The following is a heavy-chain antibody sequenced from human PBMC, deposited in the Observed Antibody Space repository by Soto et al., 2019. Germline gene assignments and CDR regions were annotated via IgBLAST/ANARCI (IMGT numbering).Heavy chain of an antibody. CDR3: ATSPIAVAGSRNGGLKGN. CDR1: GFTFSDYY. J-gene: IGHJ4*02. CDR2: ISSSSSYT. Sequence: QVQLVESGGGLVKPGGSLRLSCAASGFTFSDYYMSWIRQAPGKGLEWVSYISSSSSYTNYADSVKGRFTISRDNAKNSLYLQMNSLRAEDTAVYYCATSPIAVAGSRNGGLKGNRGQGTLVTVSS. V-gene: IGHV3-11*06. D-gene: IGHD6-19*01.